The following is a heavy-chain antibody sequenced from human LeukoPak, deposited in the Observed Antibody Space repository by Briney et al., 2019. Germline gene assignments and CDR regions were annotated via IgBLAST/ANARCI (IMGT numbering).Heavy chain of an antibody. J-gene: IGHJ5*02. D-gene: IGHD1-26*01. CDR2: INPNSGGT. V-gene: IGHV1-2*02. Sequence: ASVKVSCTASGYTFTGYYMHWVRQAPGQGLEWMGWINPNSGGTNYAQKFQGRVTMTRDTSISTAYMELSRLRSDDTAVYYCARGVCRSCRYLSNWFDPWGQGTLVTVSS. CDR1: GYTFTGYY. CDR3: ARGVCRSCRYLSNWFDP.